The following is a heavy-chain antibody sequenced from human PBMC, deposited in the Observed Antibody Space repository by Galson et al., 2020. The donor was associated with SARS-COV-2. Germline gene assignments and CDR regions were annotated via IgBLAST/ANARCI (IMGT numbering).Heavy chain of an antibody. CDR3: ARAPSSSWLGGYDF. D-gene: IGHD6-13*01. J-gene: IGHJ4*02. Sequence: ASVKVSCKASGYTFTTYDISWVRQAPGRGPEWMGWISVYNGSTKYARRFQGRVTMTRDTSTNTAYMDLRSLRSDDTAVYYCARAPSSSWLGGYDFWGQGTLVIVSS. CDR2: ISVYNGST. CDR1: GYTFTTYD. V-gene: IGHV1-18*01.